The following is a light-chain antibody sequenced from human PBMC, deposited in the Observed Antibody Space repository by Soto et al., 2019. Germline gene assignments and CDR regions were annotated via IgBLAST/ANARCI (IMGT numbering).Light chain of an antibody. CDR3: QQYNNWPPWT. Sequence: EIVMTQSPATLSVSPGERATLSCRASQSVSSNLAWYQQKHGQAPRLLIYGSSNRATGIPARFSGSGSGTEFTLTISSLQSEDFAVYYCQQYNNWPPWTFGQGTKVEIK. J-gene: IGKJ1*01. V-gene: IGKV3-15*01. CDR2: GSS. CDR1: QSVSSN.